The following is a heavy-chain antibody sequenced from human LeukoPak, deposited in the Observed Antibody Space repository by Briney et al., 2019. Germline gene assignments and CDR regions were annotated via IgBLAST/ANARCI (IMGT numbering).Heavy chain of an antibody. CDR1: GGFIRSSSYY. CDR3: AIQDCTSTNGYVVSNFDF. J-gene: IGHJ4*02. V-gene: IGHV4-39*01. Sequence: SETLSLTSTVSGGFIRSSSYYWGSIRQPPGKGLEWIGTIYYSGSTYYNPSLKSRVTISLDTSKNQLSLKLSSVTPADTPMYYCAIQDCTSTNGYVVSNFDFWGQGTLVAVSS. CDR2: IYYSGST. D-gene: IGHD2-2*01.